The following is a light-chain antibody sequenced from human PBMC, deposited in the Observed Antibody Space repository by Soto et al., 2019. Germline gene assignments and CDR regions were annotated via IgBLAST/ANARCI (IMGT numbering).Light chain of an antibody. CDR3: SSYAGSNNFPYV. J-gene: IGLJ1*01. Sequence: QSVLTQPPSASGSPGQSVNISCTGTSSDVGGYNYVSWYQQHPGKAPKLMIYEVSKRPSGVPDRFSGSKSGNTASLTVSGLQAEYEADYYCSSYAGSNNFPYVFGTRTKVTVL. CDR1: SSDVGGYNY. V-gene: IGLV2-8*01. CDR2: EVS.